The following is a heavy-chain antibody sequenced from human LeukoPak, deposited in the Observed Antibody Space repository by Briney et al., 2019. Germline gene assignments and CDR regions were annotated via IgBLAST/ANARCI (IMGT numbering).Heavy chain of an antibody. D-gene: IGHD5-24*01. CDR3: VREARESGGFDY. J-gene: IGHJ4*02. V-gene: IGHV3-7*01. Sequence: GGSLRLSCAGSGFTFSSYWMSWVCQAPGKGLEWVANIKQGGSERYYVDSVKGRFTISRDNAKNSLYLQMNSLRAEDTAVYYCVREARESGGFDYWGQGTLVTVSS. CDR2: IKQGGSER. CDR1: GFTFSSYW.